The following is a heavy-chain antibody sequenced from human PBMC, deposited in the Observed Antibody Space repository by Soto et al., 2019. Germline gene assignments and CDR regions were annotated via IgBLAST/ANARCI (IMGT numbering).Heavy chain of an antibody. V-gene: IGHV1-69*01. D-gene: IGHD2-15*01. CDR1: GGTFNKYA. CDR3: SIVTAYGMDV. Sequence: QVQLEQSGAEVKKPGSSLKVSCKATGGTFNKYAISWVRQAPGQGLEWMAGIIPVYGTPNYAQRFQDRVTIIADESTTTASMEVNSLTSEDTAIYYCSIVTAYGMDVWGPGTTVIVSS. J-gene: IGHJ6*02. CDR2: IIPVYGTP.